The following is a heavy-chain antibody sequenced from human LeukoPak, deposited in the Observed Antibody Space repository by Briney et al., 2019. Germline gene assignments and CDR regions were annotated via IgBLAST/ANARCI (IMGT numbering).Heavy chain of an antibody. CDR3: ARAHYYGSGVDYYYMDV. CDR2: ITGSTRST. Sequence: GGSLRLSCAASGFIFNSYGMSWVRQAPEEGLEWVSGITGSTRSTYYADSVKGRFTISRDNSKNTLYLQMSSLRVEDTAVYYCARAHYYGSGVDYYYMDVWGKGTTVTISS. D-gene: IGHD3-10*01. J-gene: IGHJ6*03. CDR1: GFIFNSYG. V-gene: IGHV3-23*01.